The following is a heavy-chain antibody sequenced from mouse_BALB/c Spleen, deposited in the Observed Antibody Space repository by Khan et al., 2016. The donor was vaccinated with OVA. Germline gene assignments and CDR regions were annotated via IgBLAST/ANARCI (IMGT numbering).Heavy chain of an antibody. CDR3: AREWCAWFPY. D-gene: IGHD1-1*02. CDR2: IYPGSNNT. J-gene: IGHJ3*01. V-gene: IGHV1-77*01. Sequence: QVQLKQSGAELARPGASVKLSCKASGYTFTDYNINWVKQRTGQGLEWIGEIYPGSNNTYYNEKFKGKATLTADTSSSTAYMQLSSLTSEDSAVYFCAREWCAWFPYWGQGTLVTVSA. CDR1: GYTFTDYN.